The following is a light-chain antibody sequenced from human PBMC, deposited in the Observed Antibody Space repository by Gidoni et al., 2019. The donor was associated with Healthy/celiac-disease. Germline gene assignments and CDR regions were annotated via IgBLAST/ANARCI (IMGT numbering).Light chain of an antibody. CDR2: DAS. Sequence: DIQMTQSPSSLSASVGDRVTITCPASQDISNYLNWYQQKPGKAPKLLIYDASNLETGVPSRFSGSGSGTDFTFTISSLQPEDFATYYCQQYDNLPLTFGRGTKVEIK. CDR1: QDISNY. CDR3: QQYDNLPLT. J-gene: IGKJ4*01. V-gene: IGKV1-33*01.